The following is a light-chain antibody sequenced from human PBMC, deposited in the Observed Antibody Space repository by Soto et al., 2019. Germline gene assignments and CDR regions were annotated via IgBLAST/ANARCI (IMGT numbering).Light chain of an antibody. V-gene: IGKV4-1*01. Sequence: DFVMTQAPDSLAVSLCERATINCKSSQSVLYNSNNKNHLGWFQQKPGHPPKLLIYGASFRPSGVPDRFSGSGSGTDFTLTISSLQAEDVAVYYCQQYYSIPFTFGQGTRLEIK. CDR1: QSVLYNSNNKNH. J-gene: IGKJ5*01. CDR3: QQYYSIPFT. CDR2: GAS.